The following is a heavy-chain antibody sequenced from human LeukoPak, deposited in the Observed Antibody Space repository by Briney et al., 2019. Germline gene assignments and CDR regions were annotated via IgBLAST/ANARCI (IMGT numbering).Heavy chain of an antibody. J-gene: IGHJ4*02. CDR3: AKAAGKENGYDFFFEH. Sequence: PGGSLRLSCAASGFIFSSYAMHWVRQAPGKGLEWVAVISYDGGNRYYADSVKGRFSISRDNSKSTLYLQMNSLRTEDTAVYFCAKAAGKENGYDFFFEHWGQGTLVIVSS. D-gene: IGHD3-3*01. CDR1: GFIFSSYA. V-gene: IGHV3-30-3*01. CDR2: ISYDGGNR.